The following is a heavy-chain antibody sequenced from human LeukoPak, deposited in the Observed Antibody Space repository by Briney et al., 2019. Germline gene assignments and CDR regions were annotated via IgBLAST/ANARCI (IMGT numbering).Heavy chain of an antibody. CDR1: VDTLSSYA. CDR3: ARLIPAHYYYGMDV. V-gene: IGHV1-69*06. D-gene: IGHD3-16*01. Sequence: GSSVTLSCKAAVDTLSSYAFSWVRQAPGQGLEWVGGIIPIFGAANYAQPFQGRVTITADKTPSTAYLEPSSLSSDDPAVYYCARLIPAHYYYGMDVWGKRTTVTVPS. CDR2: IIPIFGAA. J-gene: IGHJ6*04.